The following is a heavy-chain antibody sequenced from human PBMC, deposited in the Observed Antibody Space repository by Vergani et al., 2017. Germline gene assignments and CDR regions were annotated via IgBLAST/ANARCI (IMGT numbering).Heavy chain of an antibody. CDR2: MKPDGTEK. J-gene: IGHJ4*02. V-gene: IGHV3-7*01. Sequence: EVQLLESGGSLKQPGGSVRLSCAASGFTFSTYAMHWVRQAPGKGLEWVANMKPDGTEKYYSDSVKGRFTISRDNAKNSLYLQMNSLKVEDTAVYYCARCPDGPDYWGQGTLVTVSS. D-gene: IGHD5-12*01. CDR3: ARCPDGPDY. CDR1: GFTFSTYA.